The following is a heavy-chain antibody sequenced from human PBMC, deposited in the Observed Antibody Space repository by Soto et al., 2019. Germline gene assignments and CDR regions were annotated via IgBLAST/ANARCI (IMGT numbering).Heavy chain of an antibody. CDR1: GYIFSDYS. D-gene: IGHD2-15*01. V-gene: IGHV3-21*06. CDR3: ARDTGGSASLYHFKGMDV. Sequence: GGSLRLSCAASGYIFSDYSMYWVRQAPGRGLEWVSSISSDSSYIYYADSVKGRFTISRDNLENSLHLYMDSLRGEDTALYYCARDTGGSASLYHFKGMDVWGQGPTATASS. J-gene: IGHJ6*02. CDR2: ISSDSSYI.